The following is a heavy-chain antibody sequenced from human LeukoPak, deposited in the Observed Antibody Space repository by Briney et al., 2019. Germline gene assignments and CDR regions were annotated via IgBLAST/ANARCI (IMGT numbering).Heavy chain of an antibody. CDR2: ISGAGTI. V-gene: IGHV3-23*01. CDR1: GFTFSPYA. J-gene: IGHJ6*03. CDR3: ASDYPYYYYLDV. Sequence: GGSLRLSCAASGFTFSPYAMGWARQAPGKGLEWVSGISGAGTINYAESVKGRFTISRDNSKNTVYLQMNSLRAEDTAVYYCASDYPYYYYLDVWGKGTTVTVSS. D-gene: IGHD4-11*01.